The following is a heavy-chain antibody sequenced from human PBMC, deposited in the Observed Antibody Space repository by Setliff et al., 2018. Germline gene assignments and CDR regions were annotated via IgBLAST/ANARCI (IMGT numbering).Heavy chain of an antibody. CDR3: TRGDTSTFWD. CDR1: GLPINSGYY. J-gene: IGHJ4*02. D-gene: IGHD3-16*01. CDR2: MYDSGRT. Sequence: PSETLSLTCAVSGLPINSGYYWGWIRQSPGKGLEWIGYMYDSGRTNYNPSLKSRVTISTGTSKNQFSLKLNSVTAADTAVYYCTRGDTSTFWDWGQGTLVTVSS. V-gene: IGHV4-61*01.